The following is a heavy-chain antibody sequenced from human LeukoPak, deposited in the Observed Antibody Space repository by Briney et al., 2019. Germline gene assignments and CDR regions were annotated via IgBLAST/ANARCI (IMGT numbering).Heavy chain of an antibody. J-gene: IGHJ4*02. D-gene: IGHD2-2*01. CDR2: ISYDGRNK. CDR3: AKGPLRGTAAAIDY. V-gene: IGHV3-30*18. Sequence: RGSLRLSCAASGFTFNNYGMHWVRQAPGKGLEWVAVISYDGRNKHYPDSVKGRFTISRDISTDTLWLQMDSLRTEDTAVYYCAKGPLRGTAAAIDYWGQGTLVTVSS. CDR1: GFTFNNYG.